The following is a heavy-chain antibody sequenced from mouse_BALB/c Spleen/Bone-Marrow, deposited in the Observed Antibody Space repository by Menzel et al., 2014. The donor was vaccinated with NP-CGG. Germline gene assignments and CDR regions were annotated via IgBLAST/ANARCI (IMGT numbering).Heavy chain of an antibody. CDR3: AKGLAPDY. J-gene: IGHJ2*01. V-gene: IGHV1-82*01. Sequence: VQLKQSGPELVKPGASVKISCKASGYAFSSSWMNWVKQRPGQGHEWIGRIYPGDGDTNYNGKFKGKATLTSDKSSSTAYVELSGLTSEDSAVYYCAKGLAPDYWGQGTTLTVSS. CDR2: IYPGDGDT. CDR1: GYAFSSSW. D-gene: IGHD6-1*01.